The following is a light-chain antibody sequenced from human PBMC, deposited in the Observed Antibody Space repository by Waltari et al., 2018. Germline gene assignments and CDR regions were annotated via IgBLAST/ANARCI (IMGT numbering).Light chain of an antibody. CDR3: QVWDTGSDQVV. CDR1: NIGSKS. Sequence: SYVLTQPPSVSVAPGETANIICGGDNIGSKSVHWYHQKPGQAPVLVIYYDNDRAAGIPGRFSGSNSGNTATLTSARVEAGDEADYFCQVWDTGSDQVVFGGGTKLSVL. J-gene: IGLJ2*01. V-gene: IGLV3-21*04. CDR2: YDN.